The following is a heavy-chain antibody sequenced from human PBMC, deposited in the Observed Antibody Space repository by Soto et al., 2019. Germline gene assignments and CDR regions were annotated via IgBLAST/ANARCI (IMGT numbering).Heavy chain of an antibody. V-gene: IGHV4-59*08. Sequence: SETLSLTCTVSGGSISSYYWSWIRQPPGKGLEWIGYIYYSGSTNNNPSLKSRDTISVDTSKNQFSLKLSSVTAADTAVYYCARLPDDYDFWSGYAFDIWGQGTMVTVSS. CDR1: GGSISSYY. J-gene: IGHJ3*02. D-gene: IGHD3-3*01. CDR2: IYYSGST. CDR3: ARLPDDYDFWSGYAFDI.